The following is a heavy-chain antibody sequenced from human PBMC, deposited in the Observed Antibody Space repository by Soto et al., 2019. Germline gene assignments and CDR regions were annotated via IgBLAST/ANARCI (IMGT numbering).Heavy chain of an antibody. CDR3: STRAYDTNGYYRFDP. J-gene: IGHJ5*01. CDR2: INHSGRV. D-gene: IGHD3-22*01. V-gene: IGHV4-34*01. CDR1: GGSFSGHS. Sequence: PSETLSLTCAVYGGSFSGHSCTWIRQSPGKGLEWIGDINHSGRVNYSPSLKSRVTISLDTSKNQFSLTLSAVTAADTAMYYCSTRAYDTNGYYRFDPWGQGTLVTV.